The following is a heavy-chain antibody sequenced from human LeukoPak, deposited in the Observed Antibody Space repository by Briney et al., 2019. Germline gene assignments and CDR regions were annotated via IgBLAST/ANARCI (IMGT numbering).Heavy chain of an antibody. V-gene: IGHV4-31*03. J-gene: IGHJ4*02. CDR3: ARSISPITMVRGVTRYFDY. CDR2: IYYSGST. D-gene: IGHD3-10*01. CDR1: GDSISSGGYY. Sequence: SETLSLTCTVSGDSISSGGYYWSWIRQHPGKGLEWIGYIYYSGSTYYNPSLKSRVTISVDTSKNQFSLKLSSVTAADRAVYYCARSISPITMVRGVTRYFDYWGQGTLVTVSS.